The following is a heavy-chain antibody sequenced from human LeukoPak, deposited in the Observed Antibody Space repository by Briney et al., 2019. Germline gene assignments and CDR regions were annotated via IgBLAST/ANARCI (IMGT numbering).Heavy chain of an antibody. D-gene: IGHD3-16*01. Sequence: GGSLRLSCAASGFTFSTYGMHWVRQAPGKGLEWVAVISYDGGNKYYADSVKGRFTISRDNSKNTLYLQMNSLRAEDTAVYYCAKDKTWGYFDYWGQGTLVTVSS. V-gene: IGHV3-30*18. J-gene: IGHJ4*02. CDR1: GFTFSTYG. CDR2: ISYDGGNK. CDR3: AKDKTWGYFDY.